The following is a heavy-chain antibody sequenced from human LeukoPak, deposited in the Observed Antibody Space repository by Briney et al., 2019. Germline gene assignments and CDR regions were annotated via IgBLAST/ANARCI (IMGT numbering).Heavy chain of an antibody. V-gene: IGHV3-15*01. CDR3: ARDLEVLQAAADRNPFGY. CDR2: IKSKTDGGTT. D-gene: IGHD6-13*01. J-gene: IGHJ4*02. CDR1: GFTFSNAW. Sequence: GGSLRLSCAASGFTFSNAWMTWVRQAPGKGLEWVGRIKSKTDGGTTDYAAPVKGRFTISRDNAKNSLYLQMNSLRAEDTAVYYCARDLEVLQAAADRNPFGYWGQGTLVTVSS.